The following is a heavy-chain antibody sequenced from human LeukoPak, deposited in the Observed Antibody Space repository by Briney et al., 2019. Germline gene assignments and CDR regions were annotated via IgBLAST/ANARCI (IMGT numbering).Heavy chain of an antibody. D-gene: IGHD3-3*01. CDR3: AKDTIFGVVIISYYMDV. Sequence: GGSLRLSCAASGFTFSSYGMHWVRQAPGKGLEGVAVIWYDGSNKYYADSVKGRFTISRDNSKNTLYLQMNSLRAEDTAVYYCAKDTIFGVVIISYYMDVWGKGTTVTVSS. CDR1: GFTFSSYG. J-gene: IGHJ6*03. V-gene: IGHV3-33*06. CDR2: IWYDGSNK.